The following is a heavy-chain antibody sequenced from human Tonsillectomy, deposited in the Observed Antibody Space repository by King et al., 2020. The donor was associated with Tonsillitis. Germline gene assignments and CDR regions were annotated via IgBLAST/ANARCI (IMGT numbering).Heavy chain of an antibody. J-gene: IGHJ4*02. CDR3: SRGGHYYDSSGYLPGHY. D-gene: IGHD3-22*01. V-gene: IGHV4-31*03. Sequence: QLQESGPGLVKPSQTLSLTCTVSGGSISSGGYYWSWIRQHPGKGLEWIGYIYYSRSPYYNPSIKSRVTISVDTSKNQFSLKLGSVTAADTAVYYCSRGGHYYDSSGYLPGHYWGQGTLVTVSS. CDR2: IYYSRSP. CDR1: GGSISSGGYY.